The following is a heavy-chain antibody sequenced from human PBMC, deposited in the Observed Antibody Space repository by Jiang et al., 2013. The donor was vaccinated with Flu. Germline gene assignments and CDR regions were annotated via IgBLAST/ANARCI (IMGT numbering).Heavy chain of an antibody. Sequence: GAEVKKPGASVKVSCKASGGTFSSYAISWVRQAPGQGLEWMGGIIPIFGTANYAQKFQGRVTITADESTSTAYMELSSLRSEDTAVYYCARGACGGDCYSSWGWYFDLWGRGTLVTVSS. D-gene: IGHD2-21*02. J-gene: IGHJ2*01. CDR3: ARGACGGDCYSSWGWYFDL. CDR2: IIPIFGTA. CDR1: GGTFSSYA. V-gene: IGHV1-69*13.